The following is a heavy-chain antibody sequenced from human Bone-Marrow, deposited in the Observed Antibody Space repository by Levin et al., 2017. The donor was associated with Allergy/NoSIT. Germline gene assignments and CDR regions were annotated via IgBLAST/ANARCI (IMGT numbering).Heavy chain of an antibody. J-gene: IGHJ4*02. Sequence: SETLSLTCTVSGGSISSGGYYWNWIRQVPGKGLEWIGYSYSSGSAYYNPSFQSRFTISVDKSRNRFSLNVNSVTAADTAVYYCARAQIFYNSWSGIHWGQGMLVTVSS. CDR2: SYSSGSA. CDR3: ARAQIFYNSWSGIH. CDR1: GGSISSGGYY. D-gene: IGHD3-3*01. V-gene: IGHV4-31*03.